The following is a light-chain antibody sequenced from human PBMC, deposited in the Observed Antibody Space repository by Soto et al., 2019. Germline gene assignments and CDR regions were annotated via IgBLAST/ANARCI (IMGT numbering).Light chain of an antibody. V-gene: IGKV3-11*01. J-gene: IGKJ5*01. CDR2: DAS. Sequence: EIVLTQSPPTLSLSPGESAALSCRVSQTISTSLVWSQQKPGQSPRLLIYDASHRATGVPARFSGSGSGTDFTLTISGLEPEDFAVYYCQQRSVWPITFGQGTRLEIK. CDR3: QQRSVWPIT. CDR1: QTISTS.